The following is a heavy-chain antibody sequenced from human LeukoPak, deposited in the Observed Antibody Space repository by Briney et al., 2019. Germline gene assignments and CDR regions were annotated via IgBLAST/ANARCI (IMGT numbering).Heavy chain of an antibody. Sequence: SETLSLTCSVSGGSISSGAYFWSWIRQPPGKGLEWIGYIYYSGSIYYNPSLKSRATISVDTSKNQFSLKLSSVTAADTAVYYCARGGGITDNGMDVWGQGTTVTVFS. CDR3: ARGGGITDNGMDV. CDR1: GGSISSGAYF. J-gene: IGHJ6*02. D-gene: IGHD3-10*01. CDR2: IYYSGSI. V-gene: IGHV4-30-4*01.